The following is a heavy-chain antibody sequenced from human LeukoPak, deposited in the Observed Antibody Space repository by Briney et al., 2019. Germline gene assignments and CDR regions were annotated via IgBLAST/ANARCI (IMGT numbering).Heavy chain of an antibody. V-gene: IGHV3-30*14. Sequence: GGSLRLSCAASGFTFSSYAMHWVRQAPGKGLEWVAVISYDGSNKYYADSVKGRFTISRDNSKNTLYLQMNSLRAEDTAVYYCARADRKRCFDYWGQGTLVTVSS. CDR3: ARADRKRCFDY. J-gene: IGHJ4*02. D-gene: IGHD4-17*01. CDR2: ISYDGSNK. CDR1: GFTFSSYA.